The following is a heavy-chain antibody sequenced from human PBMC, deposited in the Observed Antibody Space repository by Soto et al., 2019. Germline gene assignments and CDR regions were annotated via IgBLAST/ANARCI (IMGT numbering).Heavy chain of an antibody. CDR3: TTSRRLLWSGEALGPYGMDV. CDR2: IKSKTDGGTT. D-gene: IGHD3-10*01. J-gene: IGHJ6*02. V-gene: IGHV3-15*01. Sequence: LRLSSSASGXTFSNAWMSWVRQAPGKGLEWVGRIKSKTDGGTTDYAAPVKGRFTISRDDSENTQYLQMNSLKTEDTAVYYCTTSRRLLWSGEALGPYGMDVWGQGTTVTVS. CDR1: GXTFSNAW.